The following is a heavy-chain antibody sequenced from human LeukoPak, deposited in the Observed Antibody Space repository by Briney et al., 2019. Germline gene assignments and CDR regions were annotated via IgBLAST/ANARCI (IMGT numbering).Heavy chain of an antibody. V-gene: IGHV4-59*12. CDR2: IYYSGST. Sequence: SETLSLTCTVSGGSISSYYWSWIRQPPGKGLEWIGYIYYSGSTDYNPSLKSRATISVDTSKNQFSLKLSSVTAADTAVYYCARDQGDGYNPRPFDYWGRGALVTVSS. CDR3: ARDQGDGYNPRPFDY. CDR1: GGSISSYY. J-gene: IGHJ4*02. D-gene: IGHD5-24*01.